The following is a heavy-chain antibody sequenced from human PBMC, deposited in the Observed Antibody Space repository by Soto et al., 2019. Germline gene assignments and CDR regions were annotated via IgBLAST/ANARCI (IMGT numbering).Heavy chain of an antibody. V-gene: IGHV1-2*04. CDR1: GYTFTGYY. Sequence: ASVKVSCKASGYTFTGYYMHWVRQAPGQGLEWMGWINPNSGGTNYAQKFQGWVTMTRDTSISTAYMELSRLRSDDTAVYYCARDSLGYCSSTSCYTRNWFDLWGQGTLVTVSS. CDR2: INPNSGGT. D-gene: IGHD2-2*01. CDR3: ARDSLGYCSSTSCYTRNWFDL. J-gene: IGHJ5*02.